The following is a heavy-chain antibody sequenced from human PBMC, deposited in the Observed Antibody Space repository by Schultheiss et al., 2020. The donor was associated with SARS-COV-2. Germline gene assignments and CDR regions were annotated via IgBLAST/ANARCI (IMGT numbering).Heavy chain of an antibody. J-gene: IGHJ3*02. CDR3: ARVRVVATSADAFDI. Sequence: GGSLRLSCAASGFSFSDHYMTWIRQAPGKGLEWVAVISYDGSNKYYADSVKGRFTISRDNAKNSLYLQMNSLRAEDTAVYYCARVRVVATSADAFDIWGQGTMVTVSS. CDR1: GFSFSDHY. V-gene: IGHV3-30*03. CDR2: ISYDGSNK. D-gene: IGHD5-12*01.